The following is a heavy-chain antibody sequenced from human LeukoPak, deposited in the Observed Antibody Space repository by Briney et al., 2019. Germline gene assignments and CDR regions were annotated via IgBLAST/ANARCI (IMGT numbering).Heavy chain of an antibody. J-gene: IGHJ4*02. CDR2: IYHSGST. D-gene: IGHD4-17*01. V-gene: IGHV4-38-2*02. CDR1: GYSISSGYY. CDR3: ARDVGRGVVTTVTTSDY. Sequence: PSETLSLTCTVSGYSISSGYYWGWIRQPPGKGLERIGSIYHSGSTYYNPSLKSRVTISVDASKNQFSLKLSSVTAADTAVYYCARDVGRGVVTTVTTSDYWGQGTLVTVSS.